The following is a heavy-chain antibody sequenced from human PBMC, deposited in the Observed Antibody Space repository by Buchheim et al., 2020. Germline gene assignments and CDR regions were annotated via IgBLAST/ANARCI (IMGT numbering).Heavy chain of an antibody. CDR2: IYHSGTT. J-gene: IGHJ4*01. CDR1: GASISTTNW. Sequence: QVQLQESGPGLVKPSGTLSLTCAVSGASISTTNWWCWVRQPPGKGLEWIGEIYHSGTTNYDPSLKSRVTISVANSNHQFSPKLSSVTAADPAVYYCAKVRGTNGPFDYWGRGTL. CDR3: AKVRGTNGPFDY. D-gene: IGHD2-8*01. V-gene: IGHV4-4*02.